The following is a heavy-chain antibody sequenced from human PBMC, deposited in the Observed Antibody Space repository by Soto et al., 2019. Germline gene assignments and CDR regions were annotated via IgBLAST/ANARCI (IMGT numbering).Heavy chain of an antibody. CDR3: ARSGYSYGPNPLLY. V-gene: IGHV4-31*03. CDR1: GSSISSGGYY. Sequence: SETLSLTCTFSGSSISSGGYYWSWIRQHPGKGLEWIGYIYYSGSTYYKPSLKSRITISVDTSKNQISLKLNSVTAADTAVYYCARSGYSYGPNPLLYWGQG. D-gene: IGHD5-18*01. J-gene: IGHJ4*02. CDR2: IYYSGST.